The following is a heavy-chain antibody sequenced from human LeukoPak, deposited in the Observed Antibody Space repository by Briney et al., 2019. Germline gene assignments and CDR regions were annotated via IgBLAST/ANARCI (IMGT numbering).Heavy chain of an antibody. CDR3: ARSRGADSGYDFSWCFDY. V-gene: IGHV4-34*01. CDR2: INHSGST. CDR1: GGSFSGYY. J-gene: IGHJ4*02. D-gene: IGHD5-12*01. Sequence: SETLSLTCAVYGGSFSGYYWSWIRQPPGKGLEWIGEINHSGSTNYNPSLKSRVTISVDTSKNQFSVKLISVTAADTAVYYCARSRGADSGYDFSWCFDYWGQGTLVTVSS.